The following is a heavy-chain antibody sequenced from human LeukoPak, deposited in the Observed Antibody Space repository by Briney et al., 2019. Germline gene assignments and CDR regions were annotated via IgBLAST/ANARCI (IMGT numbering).Heavy chain of an antibody. D-gene: IGHD2-2*02. J-gene: IGHJ5*02. CDR3: ARVLKRSCSSTSCYKGAGGWFDP. V-gene: IGHV1-18*01. CDR2: INAYNGNT. CDR1: GYTFTIYG. Sequence: ASVTVSCKPSGYTFTIYGISWVRQAPGQGLGWMGWINAYNGNTNYAQKLQGRVTMNTETSTSTAYMELRSLRSDDTAVYYCARVLKRSCSSTSCYKGAGGWFDPWGQGTLVTVSS.